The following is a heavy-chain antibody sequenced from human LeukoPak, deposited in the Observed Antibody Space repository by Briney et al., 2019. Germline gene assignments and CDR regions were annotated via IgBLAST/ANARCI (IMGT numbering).Heavy chain of an antibody. D-gene: IGHD6-6*01. Sequence: ASVKLSCKASGYTFTGYYMHWVRQPPGQGLEWMGWIGPNSGGTNYSHNFQGRVTMTTDTSVSTDYMELSSLRSDDTAVYYCARSNIATRLGDNWFDPWGQETLVTVS. CDR2: IGPNSGGT. J-gene: IGHJ5*02. CDR1: GYTFTGYY. CDR3: ARSNIATRLGDNWFDP. V-gene: IGHV1-2*02.